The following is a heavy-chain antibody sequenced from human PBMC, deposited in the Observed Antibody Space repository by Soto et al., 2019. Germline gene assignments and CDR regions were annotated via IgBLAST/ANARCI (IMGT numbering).Heavy chain of an antibody. J-gene: IGHJ3*02. CDR3: AKGYYGSGRGVDAFDI. D-gene: IGHD3-10*01. CDR1: GFTFSSYG. V-gene: IGHV3-30*18. CDR2: ISYDGSNK. Sequence: QVQLVESGGGVVQPGRSLRLSCAASGFTFSSYGMHWVRQAPGKGLEWVAVISYDGSNKYYADSVEGRFTISRDNSKNTLYLQMNSLRAEDTAVYYCAKGYYGSGRGVDAFDIWGQGTMVTVSS.